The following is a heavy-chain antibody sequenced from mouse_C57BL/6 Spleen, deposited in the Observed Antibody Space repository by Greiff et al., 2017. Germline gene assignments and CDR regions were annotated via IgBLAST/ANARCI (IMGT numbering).Heavy chain of an antibody. V-gene: IGHV3-6*01. CDR1: GYSITRGYY. J-gene: IGHJ3*01. Sequence: EVQLQESGPGLVKPSQSLSLTCSVTGYSITRGYYWNWIRQFPGNKLEWMGYISYDGSNNYNPSLKNRISITRDTSKNQFFLKLNSVTTEDTATYYCAAGYSNPFAYWGQGTLVTVSA. CDR2: ISYDGSN. D-gene: IGHD2-5*01. CDR3: AAGYSNPFAY.